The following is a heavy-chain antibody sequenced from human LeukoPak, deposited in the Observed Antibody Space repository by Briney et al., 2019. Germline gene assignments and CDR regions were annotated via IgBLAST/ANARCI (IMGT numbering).Heavy chain of an antibody. V-gene: IGHV1-46*03. J-gene: IGHJ3*02. D-gene: IGHD6-13*01. CDR1: GYTFTSYY. Sequence: ASVKVSCKASGYTFTSYYMHWVRQAPGQGLEWIGIINPSGGSTSCAQKFQGRVTMTRDTSTSTVYMELSSLRSEDTAVYYCARGYSSSWYDRGAFDIWGQGTMVTVSS. CDR2: INPSGGST. CDR3: ARGYSSSWYDRGAFDI.